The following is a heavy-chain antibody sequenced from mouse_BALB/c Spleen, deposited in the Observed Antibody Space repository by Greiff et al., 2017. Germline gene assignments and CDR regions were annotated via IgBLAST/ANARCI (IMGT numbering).Heavy chain of an antibody. J-gene: IGHJ3*01. CDR1: GFTFSSYA. D-gene: IGHD2-3*01. V-gene: IGHV5-6-5*01. CDR2: ISSGGST. Sequence: EVHLVESGGGLVKPGGSLKLSCAASGFTFSSYAMSWVRQTPEKRLEWVASISSGGSTYYPDSVKGRFTISRDNARNILYLQMSRLRSEDTAMYYCARGRDGYYLAWFAYWGQGTLVTVSA. CDR3: ARGRDGYYLAWFAY.